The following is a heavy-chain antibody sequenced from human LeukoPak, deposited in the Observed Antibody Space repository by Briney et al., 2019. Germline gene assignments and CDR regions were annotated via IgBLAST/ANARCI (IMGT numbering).Heavy chain of an antibody. Sequence: GGSLRLSCAASGFAFSDCYMTWIREASGKGLEYISYIGGSGGDITYADSLRGRFTVSRDNAKNSLYLQMNSLRAEDTAVYYCAKAALGGPYCSSTSCYLDYWGQGTLVTVSS. V-gene: IGHV3-11*01. CDR1: GFAFSDCY. D-gene: IGHD2-2*01. CDR3: AKAALGGPYCSSTSCYLDY. CDR2: IGGSGGDI. J-gene: IGHJ4*02.